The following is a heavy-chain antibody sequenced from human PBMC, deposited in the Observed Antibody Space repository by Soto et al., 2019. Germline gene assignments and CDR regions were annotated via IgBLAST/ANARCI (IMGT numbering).Heavy chain of an antibody. Sequence: GGSLRLSCAASGFTFKSYWMTWVRQAPGKGLEWVANIKEDGSERNHVDSVKGRFTISRDNAENSLYLQMNSLGAEDTAVYYWARGGYYYGLWGQGTLVTVSS. J-gene: IGHJ4*02. CDR3: ARGGYYYGL. CDR2: IKEDGSER. V-gene: IGHV3-7*01. CDR1: GFTFKSYW. D-gene: IGHD3-22*01.